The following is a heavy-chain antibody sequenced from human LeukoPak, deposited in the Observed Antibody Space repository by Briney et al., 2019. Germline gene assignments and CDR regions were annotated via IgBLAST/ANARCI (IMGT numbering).Heavy chain of an antibody. CDR1: GGSISSYY. CDR3: ARDSYQQTNYYGSGSYYNWFDP. J-gene: IGHJ5*02. Sequence: PSETLSLTCTVSGGSISSYYWSWIRQPAGKGLEWIGRIYTSGSTNYNPSLKSRVTMSVDTSKNQFSLKLSSVTAADTAVYYCARDSYQQTNYYGSGSYYNWFDPWGQGTLVTVSS. V-gene: IGHV4-4*07. D-gene: IGHD3-10*01. CDR2: IYTSGST.